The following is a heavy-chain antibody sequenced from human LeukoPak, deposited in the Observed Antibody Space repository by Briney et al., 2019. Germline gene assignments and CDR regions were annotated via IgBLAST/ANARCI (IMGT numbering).Heavy chain of an antibody. CDR2: ISSSGSNI. CDR3: ARDHYTVYGSYYYHYMDV. Sequence: GGSLRLSCAASGFIFSSYEMNWVRQAPGKGLEWVSDISSSGSNIYYADSVKGRFTISRDNAKNSLYLQMNSLRAEDTAVYYCARDHYTVYGSYYYHYMDVWGKGTTVTVSS. V-gene: IGHV3-48*03. CDR1: GFIFSSYE. J-gene: IGHJ6*03. D-gene: IGHD3-10*01.